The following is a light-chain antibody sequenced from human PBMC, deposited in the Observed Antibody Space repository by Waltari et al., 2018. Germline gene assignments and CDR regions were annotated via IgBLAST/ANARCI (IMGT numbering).Light chain of an antibody. V-gene: IGKV3-20*01. CDR3: QQFGHSPIT. CDR2: GAS. CDR1: QSVSSGN. J-gene: IGKJ5*01. Sequence: EVVLTQSPGTLSVSPGESATLSCRASQSVSSGNLAWYQQKPGQAPRLVIYGASTRATGIPDRFSDSGSGTDFTLTISRLEPEDFAVYYCQQFGHSPITFGQGSRLDNK.